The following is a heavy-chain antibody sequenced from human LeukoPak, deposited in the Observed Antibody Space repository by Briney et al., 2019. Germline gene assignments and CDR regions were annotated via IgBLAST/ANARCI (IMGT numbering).Heavy chain of an antibody. CDR1: GYTFTGYY. Sequence: ASVKVSCKGSGYTFTGYYIHWVRHAPGQGLEWMGWINSNSGGAKYAQKFQGRVTMTRDTSISTAYMELTRLRSDDTAVYYCATSVRYFDWMLSSPFDYWGQGTLVTVSS. J-gene: IGHJ4*02. D-gene: IGHD3-9*01. V-gene: IGHV1-2*02. CDR2: INSNSGGA. CDR3: ATSVRYFDWMLSSPFDY.